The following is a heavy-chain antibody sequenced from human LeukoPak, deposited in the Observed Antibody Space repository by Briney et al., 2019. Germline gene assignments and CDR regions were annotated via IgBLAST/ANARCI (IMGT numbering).Heavy chain of an antibody. CDR3: AREMEGAFGVVIAIDY. V-gene: IGHV1-46*01. CDR2: INLIAGLT. Sequence: GASVKLSCKASGYTFTNYYIHWLRQAPGQGPEWMGMINLIAGLTHYAPKFQGRVTMTRDTSTSTVYMELRSLRSDDTAVYYCAREMEGAFGVVIAIDYWGQGTLVTVSS. J-gene: IGHJ4*02. CDR1: GYTFTNYY. D-gene: IGHD3-3*01.